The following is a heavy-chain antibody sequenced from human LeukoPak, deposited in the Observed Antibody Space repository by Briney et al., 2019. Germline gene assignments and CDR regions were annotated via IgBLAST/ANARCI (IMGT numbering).Heavy chain of an antibody. J-gene: IGHJ4*02. CDR1: GYTFTSYD. CDR2: MNPNSGNT. D-gene: IGHD3-10*01. CDR3: ARGPAAYYYGSGSPSFDY. V-gene: IGHV1-8*01. Sequence: PRASVKVSCKASGYTFTSYDINWVRQATGQGLEWMGWMNPNSGNTGYAQKFQGRVTMTRNTSVSTAHMELSSLRSEDTAVYYCARGPAAYYYGSGSPSFDYWGQGTLVTVSS.